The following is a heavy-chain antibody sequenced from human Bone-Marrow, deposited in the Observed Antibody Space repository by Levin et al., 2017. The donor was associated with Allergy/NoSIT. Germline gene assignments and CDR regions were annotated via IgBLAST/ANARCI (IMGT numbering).Heavy chain of an antibody. CDR1: GFTVSGYY. D-gene: IGHD3-10*01. J-gene: IGHJ4*02. CDR2: IYDAGRT. Sequence: PGGSLRLSCAASGFTVSGYYLSWVRQAPGKGLEWVSTIYDAGRTYYADSMKGRFTISRDNSKATLYLQMNSLRADDTAVYYCARVRFPGYHGSGSYYNEYYFDSWGQGTLVTVSS. CDR3: ARVRFPGYHGSGSYYNEYYFDS. V-gene: IGHV3-53*01.